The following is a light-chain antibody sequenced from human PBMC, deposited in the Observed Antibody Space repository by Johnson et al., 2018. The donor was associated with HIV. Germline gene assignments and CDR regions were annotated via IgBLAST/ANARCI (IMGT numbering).Light chain of an antibody. J-gene: IGLJ1*01. V-gene: IGLV1-51*02. CDR2: ENN. Sequence: QSVLTQPPSVSAAPGQKVTISCSGSSSNIGNNYVSWYQQLPGTAPKLLIYENNKRPSGIPDRFSGSKSGTSATLGITGLQTGDEAYYYCGTWDSSLSAYVFGTGTKVTAL. CDR3: GTWDSSLSAYV. CDR1: SSNIGNNY.